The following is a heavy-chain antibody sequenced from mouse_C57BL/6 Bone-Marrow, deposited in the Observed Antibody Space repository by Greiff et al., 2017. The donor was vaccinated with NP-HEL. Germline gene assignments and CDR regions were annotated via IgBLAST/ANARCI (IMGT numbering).Heavy chain of an antibody. CDR2: IYPRSGNT. V-gene: IGHV1-81*01. Sequence: QVQLQQSGAELARPGASVKLSCKASGYTFTSYGISWVKQRTGQGLEWIGEIYPRSGNTYYNEKFKGKATLTADKSSSTEYMELRSLTSEDSAVYFCARVGDGYYVPGWFAYWGQGTLVTVSA. CDR1: GYTFTSYG. J-gene: IGHJ3*01. D-gene: IGHD2-3*01. CDR3: ARVGDGYYVPGWFAY.